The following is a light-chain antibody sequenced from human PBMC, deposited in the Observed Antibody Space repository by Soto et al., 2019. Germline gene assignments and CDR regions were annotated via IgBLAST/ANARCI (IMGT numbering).Light chain of an antibody. CDR2: AVS. Sequence: QSALTQPPSASGSPGQSVTISCTGTSSDVGGYNYVSWYQQHPGKAPKLMIYAVSKRPSGVPDRFSGSKSGNTASLTVSGIQAEDEADYYCSSYAGSNNVVFGGGTKLTVL. J-gene: IGLJ2*01. V-gene: IGLV2-8*01. CDR3: SSYAGSNNVV. CDR1: SSDVGGYNY.